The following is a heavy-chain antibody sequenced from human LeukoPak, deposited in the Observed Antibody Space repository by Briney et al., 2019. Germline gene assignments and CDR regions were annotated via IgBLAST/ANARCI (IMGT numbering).Heavy chain of an antibody. D-gene: IGHD3-10*01. CDR1: GYSISSGFY. V-gene: IGHV4-38-2*02. J-gene: IGHJ4*02. Sequence: SETLSLTCTVSGYSISSGFYWGWIRQPPGKGLEWIGSIYHSGSTYYNPSLKSRVTISVDTSKNQFSLKLSSVTAADTAVYYCARRPYGSGLSYFDYWGQGTLVTVSS. CDR3: ARRPYGSGLSYFDY. CDR2: IYHSGST.